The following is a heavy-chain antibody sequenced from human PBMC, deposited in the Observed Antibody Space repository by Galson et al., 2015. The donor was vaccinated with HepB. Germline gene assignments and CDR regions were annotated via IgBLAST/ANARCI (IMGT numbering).Heavy chain of an antibody. V-gene: IGHV3-64D*06. Sequence: SLRLSCAVSGFTFSNYAMHWVRQAPEKGLEYVSAISGNGGTTDYADAVKGRFTISRDNSKDTLYLQMSSLRPEDTAVYHCVKERDCSSISCYIPQGYFDYWGQGALVTVSS. D-gene: IGHD2-2*01. CDR2: ISGNGGTT. CDR1: GFTFSNYA. CDR3: VKERDCSSISCYIPQGYFDY. J-gene: IGHJ4*02.